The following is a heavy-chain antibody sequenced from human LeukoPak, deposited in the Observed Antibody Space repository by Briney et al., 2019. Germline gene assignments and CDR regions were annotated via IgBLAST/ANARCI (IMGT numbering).Heavy chain of an antibody. CDR2: IYYSGST. CDR1: GGSISSSSYY. Sequence: SETLSLTCTVSGGSISSSSYYWGWLRQPPGKGLEWIASIYYSGSTYYNPSLKSRVTISVDTSKNQFSLKLSSVTAADTAVYYCATTGGGGIVVVAATPNWFDPWGQGTLVTVSS. V-gene: IGHV4-39*01. CDR3: ATTGGGGIVVVAATPNWFDP. D-gene: IGHD2-15*01. J-gene: IGHJ5*02.